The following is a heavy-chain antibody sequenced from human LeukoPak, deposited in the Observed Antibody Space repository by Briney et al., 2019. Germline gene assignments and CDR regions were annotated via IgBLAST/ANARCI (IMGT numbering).Heavy chain of an antibody. CDR3: ARARITMVRGVGFFDY. V-gene: IGHV3-15*01. J-gene: IGHJ4*02. CDR2: IKSNADDGTA. CDR1: GFSFTNAW. D-gene: IGHD3-10*01. Sequence: GGSLRLSCAASGFSFTNAWMCWVRQAPGKGLEWVGRIKSNADDGTADSAAPVKGRFTISRDDSRNTLYLQMNSLRAEDTAVYYCARARITMVRGVGFFDYWGQGTLVTVSS.